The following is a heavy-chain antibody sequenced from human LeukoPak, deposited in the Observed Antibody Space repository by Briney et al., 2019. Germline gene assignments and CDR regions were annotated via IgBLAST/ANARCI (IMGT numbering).Heavy chain of an antibody. V-gene: IGHV1-2*02. D-gene: IGHD2-2*01. CDR2: INPNSGGT. CDR1: GYTFVGYY. J-gene: IGHJ6*02. Sequence: GASVKVSCKASGYTFVGYYLHWVRQAPGQGLEWMGWINPNSGGTNYAQKFQGRVTMTRDTSISTAYMELSRLRSDDTAVYYCTSYNAWGVVPAAYYYGMDVWGQGTTVTVSS. CDR3: TSYNAWGVVPAAYYYGMDV.